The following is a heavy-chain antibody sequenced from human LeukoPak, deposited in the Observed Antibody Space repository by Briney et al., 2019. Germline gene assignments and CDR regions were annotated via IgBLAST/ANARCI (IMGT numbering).Heavy chain of an antibody. J-gene: IGHJ4*02. CDR1: GFTFSSYW. CDR2: IKQDGTEK. V-gene: IGHV3-7*01. D-gene: IGHD4-17*01. Sequence: GGSLRLSCAASGFTFSSYWMSWVRQAPGKGLEWVANIKQDGTEKYYVDSLKGRFTISRDNAKNSLHLQMNSLRAEDTAVYYCARGTVNYYFDYWGQGTLVTVSS. CDR3: ARGTVNYYFDY.